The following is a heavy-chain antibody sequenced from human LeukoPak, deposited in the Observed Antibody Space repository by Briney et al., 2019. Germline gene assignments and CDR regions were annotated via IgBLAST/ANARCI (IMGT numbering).Heavy chain of an antibody. J-gene: IGHJ4*02. Sequence: GGSLRLSCEASGFTFSSYWMNWVRQVPGKGLEWVASVKPDGSDNYYVDSVEGRFTISRDNARYSLFLQMNSLRVEDTAVYYCVRENQLRCWGQGTLVSVSS. CDR1: GFTFSSYW. CDR3: VRENQLRC. D-gene: IGHD5-12*01. CDR2: VKPDGSDN. V-gene: IGHV3-7*01.